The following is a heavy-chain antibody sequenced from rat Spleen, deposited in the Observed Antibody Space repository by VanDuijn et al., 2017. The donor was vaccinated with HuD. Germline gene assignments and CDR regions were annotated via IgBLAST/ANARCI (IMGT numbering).Heavy chain of an antibody. J-gene: IGHJ1*01. CDR2: VSNDGVNT. Sequence: EVQLVETGGGLVQPGKSLKLSCVASGFTFSRYWMYWVRQAPGKGLEWVSSVSNDGVNTYYPDSVKGRFTISRDNAKSTLYLQMDSLRSEDTATYYCARRGNSVYWNFDFWGPGTMVTVSS. V-gene: IGHV5-58*01. D-gene: IGHD4-4*01. CDR3: ARRGNSVYWNFDF. CDR1: GFTFSRYW.